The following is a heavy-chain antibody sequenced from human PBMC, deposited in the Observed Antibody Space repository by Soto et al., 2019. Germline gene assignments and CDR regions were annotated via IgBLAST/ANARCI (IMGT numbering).Heavy chain of an antibody. CDR1: GFTFSSYS. D-gene: IGHD6-6*01. Sequence: GGSLRLSCAASGFTFSSYSMNWVRQAPGKGLEWVSSISSSSSYIYYADSVKGRFTISRDNAKNSLYLQMNSLRAEDTAVYYCARDYTIAARRGWDDAFDIWGQGTMVTVSS. V-gene: IGHV3-21*01. CDR2: ISSSSSYI. J-gene: IGHJ3*02. CDR3: ARDYTIAARRGWDDAFDI.